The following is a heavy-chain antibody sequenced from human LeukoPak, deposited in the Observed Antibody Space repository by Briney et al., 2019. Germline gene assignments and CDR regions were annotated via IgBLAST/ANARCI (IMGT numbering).Heavy chain of an antibody. CDR1: GIAVSGNY. CDR2: ISINTNT. D-gene: IGHD1-26*01. CDR3: AIAQTWDGLFES. J-gene: IGHJ4*02. Sequence: GGSLRLSCAASGIAVSGNYMSWVRQTPGKGLEWVSFISINTNTIYADSVRGRFTISRDTSKNTLLLQMNSLRDEDSAIYYCAIAQTWDGLFESWGQGTLVTVSS. V-gene: IGHV3-53*01.